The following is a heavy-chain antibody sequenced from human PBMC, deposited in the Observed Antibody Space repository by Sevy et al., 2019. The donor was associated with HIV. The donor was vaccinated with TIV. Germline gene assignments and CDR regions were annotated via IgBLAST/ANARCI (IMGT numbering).Heavy chain of an antibody. CDR3: AGENAWGRGYS. J-gene: IGHJ4*02. D-gene: IGHD1-26*01. V-gene: IGHV4-59*08. CDR1: GGSITSLY. Sequence: SETLSLTCTVSGGSITSLYWNWIRQPPGKGLEWIANIYYNGHINYNPSVKSRVTLSLDTSKKQLSLRLSSVTAADTAMYYCAGENAWGRGYSWGQGTLVTVSS. CDR2: IYYNGHI.